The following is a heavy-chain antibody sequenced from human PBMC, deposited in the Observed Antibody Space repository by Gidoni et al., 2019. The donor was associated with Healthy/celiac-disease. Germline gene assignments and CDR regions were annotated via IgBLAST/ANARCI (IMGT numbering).Heavy chain of an antibody. CDR3: ARVGYSNALPDGMDV. Sequence: EVQLVASGGGLIQPGGSLRLSCSASVFTVSRNYTSGVRTAPGKGLEWVSLIYGGGSTYDADSVKGRFTISRDNSKNTLYLQMNSLRAEDTAVYYCARVGYSNALPDGMDVWGQGTTVTVSS. CDR2: IYGGGST. J-gene: IGHJ6*02. CDR1: VFTVSRNY. D-gene: IGHD4-4*01. V-gene: IGHV3-53*01.